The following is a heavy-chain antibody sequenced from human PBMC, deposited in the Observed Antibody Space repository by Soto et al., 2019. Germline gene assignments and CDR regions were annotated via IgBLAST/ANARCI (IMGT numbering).Heavy chain of an antibody. CDR1: GFTFSNAW. CDR3: TTVAPYDYVWGSYRSQFDY. Sequence: GGSLRLSCAASGFTFSNAWMNWVRQAPGKGLEWVGRIKSKTDGGTTDYAAPVKGRFTISRDDSKNTLYLQMNSLKTEDTAVYYCTTVAPYDYVWGSYRSQFDYWGQGTLVTVSS. D-gene: IGHD3-16*02. CDR2: IKSKTDGGTT. V-gene: IGHV3-15*07. J-gene: IGHJ4*02.